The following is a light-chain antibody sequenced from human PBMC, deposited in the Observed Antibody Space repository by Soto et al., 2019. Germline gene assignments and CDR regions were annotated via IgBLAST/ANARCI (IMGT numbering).Light chain of an antibody. CDR3: QKYNSAPNT. Sequence: DIQMTQSPSSLSASAGDRVTITCRASQDISNFVAWYQQKPGKVPKLLIYSASTLRTGIQPRFSGSGSGTVFTLTINNLQPEDAATYYCQKYNSAPNTFGRGTRLEIK. J-gene: IGKJ2*01. CDR1: QDISNF. V-gene: IGKV1-27*01. CDR2: SAS.